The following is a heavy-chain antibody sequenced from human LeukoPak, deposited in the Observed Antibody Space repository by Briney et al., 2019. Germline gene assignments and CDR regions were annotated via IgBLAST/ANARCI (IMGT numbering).Heavy chain of an antibody. CDR3: AKVSRFFGGHFDY. Sequence: GGSLRLSCSVSAFTFNTFDNFAMNWVRQAPGKGLEWVAAISGNGASTYYADSVKGRFTISRDSSKNILYLQMNSLRAEDTAIYYCAKVSRFFGGHFDYWGQGTLVTVSS. D-gene: IGHD3-16*01. V-gene: IGHV3-23*01. CDR2: ISGNGAST. J-gene: IGHJ4*02. CDR1: AFTFNTFDNFA.